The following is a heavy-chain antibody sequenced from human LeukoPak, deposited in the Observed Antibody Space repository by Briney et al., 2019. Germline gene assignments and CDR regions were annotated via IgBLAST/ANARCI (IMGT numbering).Heavy chain of an antibody. Sequence: ASVKVSCKSSGYTFTIYAMNWVRQAPGQGLEWMGWINTNTGNPTYSQRFTGRFVFSLDTSVSTAYLQISSLKAEDTAVYYCARTGTMVRGVISFPPDYWGQGTLVTVSS. D-gene: IGHD3-10*01. CDR3: ARTGTMVRGVISFPPDY. V-gene: IGHV7-4-1*02. J-gene: IGHJ4*02. CDR2: INTNTGNP. CDR1: GYTFTIYA.